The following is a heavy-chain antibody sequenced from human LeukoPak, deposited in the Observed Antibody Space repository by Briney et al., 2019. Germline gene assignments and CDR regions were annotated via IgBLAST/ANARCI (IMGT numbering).Heavy chain of an antibody. J-gene: IGHJ5*02. D-gene: IGHD6-13*01. V-gene: IGHV3-30*18. Sequence: GGSLRLSRAASGFTFSSYGMHWVRQAPGKGLEWVAVTSYDGSDKYYSDSVKGRFTISRDNSKNTLYLQMSSLRQEDTGVYFCAKDSGIAANVGYSWLDPWGQGTLVTVSS. CDR1: GFTFSSYG. CDR3: AKDSGIAANVGYSWLDP. CDR2: TSYDGSDK.